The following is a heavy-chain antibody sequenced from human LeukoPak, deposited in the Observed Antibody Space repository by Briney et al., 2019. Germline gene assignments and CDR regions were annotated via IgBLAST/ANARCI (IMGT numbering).Heavy chain of an antibody. J-gene: IGHJ5*02. CDR2: IYYSGST. D-gene: IGHD3-22*01. CDR1: GGSISSSSYY. CDR3: AVERPQYYYDSSGYWSWFDP. V-gene: IGHV4-39*01. Sequence: SETLSLTCTVSGGSISSSSYYWGWIRQPPGKGLEWIGSIYYSGSTYYNPSLKSRVTISVDTSKSQFSLKLSSVTAADTAVYYCAVERPQYYYDSSGYWSWFDPWGQGTLVTVSS.